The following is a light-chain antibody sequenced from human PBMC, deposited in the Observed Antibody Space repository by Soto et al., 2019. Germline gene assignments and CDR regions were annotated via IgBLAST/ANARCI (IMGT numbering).Light chain of an antibody. J-gene: IGKJ1*01. CDR2: GAS. CDR3: QQYNNWPL. V-gene: IGKV3-15*01. CDR1: QSVSGN. Sequence: EIVMTQSPATLSVSPVERSTLSCRASQSVSGNLAWYQQKPGQAPRLLTYGASTRATGIPARFSGSGSGTEFTLTISSLQSEDFAVYYCQQYNNWPLFGQGTKVDIK.